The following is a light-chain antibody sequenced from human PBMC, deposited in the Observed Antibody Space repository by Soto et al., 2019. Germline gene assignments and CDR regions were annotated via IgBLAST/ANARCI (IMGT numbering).Light chain of an antibody. CDR3: SSYTSSSTLV. Sequence: QSALTQPASVSGSPGQSITISCTGSSSDVGGYNYVSWYQQQPGKAPKLMIYEVSNRPSGVSNRFSGSKSGNTASLTISGLQAEDDADYYCSSYTSSSTLVFGTGTKVTVL. V-gene: IGLV2-14*01. CDR1: SSDVGGYNY. J-gene: IGLJ1*01. CDR2: EVS.